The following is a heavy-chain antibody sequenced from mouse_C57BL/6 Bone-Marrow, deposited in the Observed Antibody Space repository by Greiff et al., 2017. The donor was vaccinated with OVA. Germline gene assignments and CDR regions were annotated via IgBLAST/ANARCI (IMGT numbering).Heavy chain of an antibody. J-gene: IGHJ3*01. V-gene: IGHV8-8*01. CDR1: GFSLSTFGMG. CDR3: ARIALDSSGYWFAY. Sequence: ESGPGILQPSQTLSLTCSFSGFSLSTFGMGVGWIRQPSGKGLEWLAHIWWDDDKYYNPALKSRLTISKDTSKNQVFLKIANVDTADTATYYCARIALDSSGYWFAYWGQGTLVTVSA. D-gene: IGHD3-2*02. CDR2: IWWDDDK.